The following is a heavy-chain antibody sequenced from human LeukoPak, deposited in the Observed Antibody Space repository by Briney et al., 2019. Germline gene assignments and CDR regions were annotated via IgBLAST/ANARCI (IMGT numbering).Heavy chain of an antibody. D-gene: IGHD3-3*01. CDR3: ARGAEYYAIWRGYAGYSDY. CDR1: GYSTSNGYY. CDR2: IYHRGST. Sequence: SETLSLTCTVSGYSTSNGYYWGWIRQPPGKGLEWVGSIYHRGSTYYNPSLRSRVTISLDRSKKKFSLKLTSVTAADTAVYFCARGAEYYAIWRGYAGYSDYWGQGISVTVSS. V-gene: IGHV4-38-2*02. J-gene: IGHJ4*02.